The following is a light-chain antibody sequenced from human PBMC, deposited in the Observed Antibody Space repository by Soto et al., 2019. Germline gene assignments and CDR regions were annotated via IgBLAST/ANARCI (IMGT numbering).Light chain of an antibody. CDR1: QSISSSY. V-gene: IGKV3-20*01. CDR3: QQYGSSRWT. Sequence: EIVLPQSPGTLSLSPGERATLSCRASQSISSSYLAWYQQKPGQAPRLLIYGASSRATGIPDRFSGSGSGTDFTLTIIRLEPEDFAVYYCQQYGSSRWTFRQETKVDI. J-gene: IGKJ1*01. CDR2: GAS.